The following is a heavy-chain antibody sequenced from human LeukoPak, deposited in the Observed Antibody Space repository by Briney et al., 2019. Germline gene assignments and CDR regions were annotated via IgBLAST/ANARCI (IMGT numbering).Heavy chain of an antibody. V-gene: IGHV4-30-2*01. CDR1: GVSITSDTYC. D-gene: IGHD3-3*01. Sequence: SQTLSLTCVVSGVSITSDTYCWGWIRQPPGKGLEWIGYILHSGSTYFNPSLKSRVTISIDTSKSQFSLKLSSVTAADTAVYYCARTRDFWSGYFDYWGQGTLVTVSS. CDR3: ARTRDFWSGYFDY. CDR2: ILHSGST. J-gene: IGHJ4*02.